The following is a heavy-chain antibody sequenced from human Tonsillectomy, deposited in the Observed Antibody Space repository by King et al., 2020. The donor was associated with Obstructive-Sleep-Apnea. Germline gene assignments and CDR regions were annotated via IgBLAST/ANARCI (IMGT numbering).Heavy chain of an antibody. J-gene: IGHJ5*02. CDR3: AKGWVGPTRDWFDP. Sequence: VKLVESGGGLVQPGRSLRLSCAASGFIFDDSAMHWVRQVPGKGLEWVSGISWNSGNVEYADSVKGRFTISRDNAKKSLYLQMNSLRAEDTAFYYCAKGWVGPTRDWFDPWGQGTLVTVSS. V-gene: IGHV3-9*01. CDR2: ISWNSGNV. CDR1: GFIFDDSA. D-gene: IGHD1-26*01.